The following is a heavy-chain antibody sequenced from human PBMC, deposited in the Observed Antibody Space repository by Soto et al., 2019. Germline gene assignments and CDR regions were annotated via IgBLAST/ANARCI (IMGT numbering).Heavy chain of an antibody. CDR1: GGSISSYY. CDR3: ARVTPSGYYIY. V-gene: IGHV4-59*01. Sequence: PSETLSLTCTVPGGSISSYYWSWIRQPPGKGLEWIGYIYYSGSTNYNPSLKSRVTISVDTSKNQFSLKLSSVTAADTAVYYCARVTPSGYYIYWGQGTLVTVSS. J-gene: IGHJ4*02. CDR2: IYYSGST. D-gene: IGHD3-3*01.